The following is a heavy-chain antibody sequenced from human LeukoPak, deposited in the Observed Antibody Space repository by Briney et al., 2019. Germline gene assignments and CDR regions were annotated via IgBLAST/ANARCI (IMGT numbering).Heavy chain of an antibody. CDR3: VIVRGYFDSSGSDY. D-gene: IGHD3-9*01. Sequence: GGSLRLSCAASGFTFSSYAMSWVGRAPGKGLEFVSAITNNGGNTYYADSVKGRFTISRDNSKNTVYLQMSSLRAEDTAVYYCVIVRGYFDSSGSDYWGQGTLVTVSS. CDR2: ITNNGGNT. CDR1: GFTFSSYA. J-gene: IGHJ4*02. V-gene: IGHV3-64D*06.